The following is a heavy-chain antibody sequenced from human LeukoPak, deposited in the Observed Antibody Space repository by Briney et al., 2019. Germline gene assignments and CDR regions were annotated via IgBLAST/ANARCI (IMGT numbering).Heavy chain of an antibody. CDR1: GGTFSSYA. CDR2: IIPIFGTA. J-gene: IGHJ4*02. Sequence: GASVKVSCKASGGTFSSYAISWVRQAPGQGLEWMGGIIPIFGTANYAQKFQGRVTITTDESTSTAYMELSSLRSEDTAVYYCARTIAARLGDFDYWGQGTLVSVSS. V-gene: IGHV1-69*05. D-gene: IGHD6-6*01. CDR3: ARTIAARLGDFDY.